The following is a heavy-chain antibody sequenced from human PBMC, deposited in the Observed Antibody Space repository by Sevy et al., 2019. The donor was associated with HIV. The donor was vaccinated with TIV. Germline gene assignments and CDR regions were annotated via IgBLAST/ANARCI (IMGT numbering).Heavy chain of an antibody. V-gene: IGHV3-30*18. CDR3: AKEGAYHDTTYFDY. Sequence: GGCLRLSCAASGFSFSGYAIHWVRQAPGKGLEWVAVISFDGSNKYYADSVKGRFTISRDNSNNTLFLQMNSLRAEDTAVYYCAKEGAYHDTTYFDYWGQGTVVTVSS. J-gene: IGHJ4*02. D-gene: IGHD1-1*01. CDR2: ISFDGSNK. CDR1: GFSFSGYA.